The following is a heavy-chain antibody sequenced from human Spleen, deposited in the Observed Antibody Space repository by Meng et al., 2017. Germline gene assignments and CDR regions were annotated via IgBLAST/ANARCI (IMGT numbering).Heavy chain of an antibody. CDR3: ARAPTYGDFDTFDI. V-gene: IGHV3-7*04. D-gene: IGHD4-17*01. Sequence: GGSLRLSCAASGFTFSSYWMTWVRQAPGKGLEWVANIKQEGSEKYYVDSVKGRFTISRDNTKNTLYLQMNSLRAEDTAVYYCARAPTYGDFDTFDIWGQGTMVTVSS. CDR1: GFTFSSYW. CDR2: IKQEGSEK. J-gene: IGHJ3*02.